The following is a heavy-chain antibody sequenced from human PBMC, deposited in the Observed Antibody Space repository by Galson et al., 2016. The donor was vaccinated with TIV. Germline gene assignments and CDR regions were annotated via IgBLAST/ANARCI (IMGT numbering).Heavy chain of an antibody. V-gene: IGHV3-23*01. CDR3: AKVPSSGFYYYYGMDV. CDR1: GFTFSSFA. Sequence: SLRLSCAASGFTFSSFAMSWVRQAPGKALEWVSGVSGSGGTTFYADSVKGRFTISRDNSKNTVYLQMNSLRAEDTAVYYCAKVPSSGFYYYYGMDVWGQGTTVTVSS. CDR2: VSGSGGTT. J-gene: IGHJ6*02. D-gene: IGHD3-22*01.